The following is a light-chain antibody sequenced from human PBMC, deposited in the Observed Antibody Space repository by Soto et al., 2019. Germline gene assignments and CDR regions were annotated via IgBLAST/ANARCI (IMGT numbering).Light chain of an antibody. CDR1: QSVSSN. J-gene: IGKJ4*01. Sequence: IVVTQSPATLSVSPGERATLSCRASQSVSSNLAWYQQKPGQAPRLLIYGASIRATGIPARFSGSGSGTEFPLTLPSLQSADFAVYYSQHYNHWPTLTFPGASHV. CDR3: QHYNHWPTLT. CDR2: GAS. V-gene: IGKV3-15*01.